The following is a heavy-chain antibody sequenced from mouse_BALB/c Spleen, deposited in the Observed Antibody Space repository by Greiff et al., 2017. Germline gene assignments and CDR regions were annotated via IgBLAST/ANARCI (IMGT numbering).Heavy chain of an antibody. Sequence: QVQLQQSGAELVRPGTSVKVSCKASGYAFTNYLIEWVKQRPGQGLEWIGVINPGSGGTNYNEKFKGKATLTADKSSSTAYMQLSSLTSDDSAVYFCARRSRYFDYWGQGTTLTVSS. CDR3: ARRSRYFDY. V-gene: IGHV1-54*01. CDR1: GYAFTNYL. J-gene: IGHJ2*01. D-gene: IGHD2-14*01. CDR2: INPGSGGT.